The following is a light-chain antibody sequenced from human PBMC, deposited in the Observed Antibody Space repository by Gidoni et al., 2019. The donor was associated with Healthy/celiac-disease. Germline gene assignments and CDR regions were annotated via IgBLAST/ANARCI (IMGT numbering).Light chain of an antibody. V-gene: IGLV2-8*01. CDR2: EVS. CDR3: SSYAGSNNLV. J-gene: IGLJ2*01. Sequence: QSALTQPPSASGPPGQPVTISCTGTSSDVGGYNYVPWYQQHPGKAPKLMIYEVSKRPSGVPDRFSGSKSGNTASLTVSGLQAEDEADYYCSSYAGSNNLVFGGGTKLTVL. CDR1: SSDVGGYNY.